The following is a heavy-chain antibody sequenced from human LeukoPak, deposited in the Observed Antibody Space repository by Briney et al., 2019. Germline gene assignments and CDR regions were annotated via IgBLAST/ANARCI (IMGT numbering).Heavy chain of an antibody. CDR1: GFTFSSYW. D-gene: IGHD4-17*01. V-gene: IGHV3-74*01. Sequence: GGSLRLSCAASGFTFSSYWMHWVRQAPGKGLVWVSRINSDGSSTSYADSVKGRFTISRDNAKNSQYLQMSSLRVEDTALYYCARAQTYGDSRLLLDYWGQGTLVTVSS. CDR3: ARAQTYGDSRLLLDY. CDR2: INSDGSST. J-gene: IGHJ4*02.